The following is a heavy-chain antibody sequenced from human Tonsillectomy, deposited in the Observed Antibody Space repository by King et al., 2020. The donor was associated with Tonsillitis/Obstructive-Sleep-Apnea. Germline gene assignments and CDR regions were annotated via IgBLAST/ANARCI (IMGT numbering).Heavy chain of an antibody. V-gene: IGHV4-4*07. CDR2: IYTSGST. Sequence: VQLQESGPGLVKPSETLSLTCTVSGGSISSYYWSWIRQPAGKGLEWIGRIYTSGSTNYNPSLKSRVTMSVDTSKIQFSLKLSSVTAADTAVYYCARSPRQGGRITIFGVASYYFDYWGQGTLVTVSS. J-gene: IGHJ4*02. CDR1: GGSISSYY. CDR3: ARSPRQGGRITIFGVASYYFDY. D-gene: IGHD3-3*01.